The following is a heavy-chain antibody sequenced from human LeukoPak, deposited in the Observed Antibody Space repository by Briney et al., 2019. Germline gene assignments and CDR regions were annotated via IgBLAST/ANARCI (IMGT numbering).Heavy chain of an antibody. J-gene: IGHJ6*03. V-gene: IGHV3-11*01. CDR2: ISSSGSTI. D-gene: IGHD5-18*01. CDR3: ARVKNSYGLAPYYYYMDV. Sequence: GGSLRLSCAASGFTFSDYYMSWIRQAPGKGLEWVSYISSSGSTIYYADSVKGRFTVSRDNAKNSLYLQMNSLRAEDTAVYYCARVKNSYGLAPYYYYMDVWGKGTTVTVSS. CDR1: GFTFSDYY.